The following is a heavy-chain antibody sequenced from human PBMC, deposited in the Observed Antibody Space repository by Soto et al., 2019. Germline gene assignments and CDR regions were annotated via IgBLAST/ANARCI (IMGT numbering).Heavy chain of an antibody. D-gene: IGHD3-3*01. CDR3: AGVRVRFLEWLGSEG. Sequence: QVQLVQSGAEVKKPGSSVKVSCKASGGTFSSYAISWVRQAPGQGLEWMGGIIPIFGTANYAQKFQGRVTITADESTSTAYRELSSLRSEDTAVYYGAGVRVRFLEWLGSEGWGQGPLVTVSS. CDR1: GGTFSSYA. CDR2: IIPIFGTA. J-gene: IGHJ4*02. V-gene: IGHV1-69*12.